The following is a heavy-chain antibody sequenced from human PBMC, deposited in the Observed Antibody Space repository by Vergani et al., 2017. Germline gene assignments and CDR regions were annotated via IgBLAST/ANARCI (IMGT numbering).Heavy chain of an antibody. Sequence: QVQLGQSGAEGKKKGKEGKGGGKEGGGKERREGRRGVREARGEGMEGMGVIIRIFGTANYSPNFQGRVTITADESTSTAYMELSGLRSEETAVYYCAREKSDCGDYYYYYMDVWGKGTTVTVSS. CDR3: AREKSDCGDYYYYYMDV. CDR1: GGKERREG. CDR2: IIRIFGTA. D-gene: IGHD4-17*01. V-gene: IGHV1-69*01. J-gene: IGHJ6*03.